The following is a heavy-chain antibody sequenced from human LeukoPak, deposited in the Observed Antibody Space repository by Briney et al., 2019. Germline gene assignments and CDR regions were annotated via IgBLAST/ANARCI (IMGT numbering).Heavy chain of an antibody. J-gene: IGHJ2*01. Sequence: GGSLRLSCTTSGFTFTDYWMTWVRQAPRKGLEWVANINQDGSKKFYVDSVKGRFTISRDNAKNSLYLQMSSLKAEDTAFYYCARDGIAVAGHWYFDLWGRGTLVTVSS. CDR2: INQDGSKK. D-gene: IGHD6-19*01. CDR3: ARDGIAVAGHWYFDL. V-gene: IGHV3-7*03. CDR1: GFTFTDYW.